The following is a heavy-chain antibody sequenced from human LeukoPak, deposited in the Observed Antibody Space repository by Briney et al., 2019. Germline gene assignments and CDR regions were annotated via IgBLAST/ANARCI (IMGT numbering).Heavy chain of an antibody. V-gene: IGHV4-34*01. J-gene: IGHJ1*01. CDR3: ARVSRYYYDSSGYGAEYFQH. D-gene: IGHD3-22*01. CDR2: INHSGST. CDR1: GGSFSGYY. Sequence: SETLSLTRAVYGGSFSGYYWSWIRQPPGKGLEWIGEINHSGSTNYNPSLKSRVTISVDTSKNQFSLKLSSVTAADTAVYYCARVSRYYYDSSGYGAEYFQHWGQGTLVTVSS.